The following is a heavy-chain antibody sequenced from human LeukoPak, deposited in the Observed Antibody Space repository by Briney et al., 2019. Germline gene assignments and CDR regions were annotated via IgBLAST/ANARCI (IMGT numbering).Heavy chain of an antibody. Sequence: GGSLRLSCEASGFSFSTREMNWVRQAPGKGPEWVSYIISSGSTIYYADSVQGRFTTSRDNAKSLLFLQMNSLRPEDTGVYYCARIDRDFYYMDVWGKGTTVTVSS. CDR1: GFSFSTRE. CDR3: ARIDRDFYYMDV. CDR2: IISSGSTI. V-gene: IGHV3-48*03. D-gene: IGHD3-22*01. J-gene: IGHJ6*03.